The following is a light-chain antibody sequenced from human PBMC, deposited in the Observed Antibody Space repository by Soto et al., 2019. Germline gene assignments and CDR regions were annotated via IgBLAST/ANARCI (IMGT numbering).Light chain of an antibody. CDR2: GAS. CDR3: QQRSNWHT. J-gene: IGKJ5*01. Sequence: PGEIATLSCRASQLVDDSHLAWYQLRPGQAPRLLIYGASTRSTGIPARFSGSGSGTDFTLTISRREPEDFAVYYCQQRSNWHTLGQGKRLEIK. CDR1: QLVDDSH. V-gene: IGKV3D-20*02.